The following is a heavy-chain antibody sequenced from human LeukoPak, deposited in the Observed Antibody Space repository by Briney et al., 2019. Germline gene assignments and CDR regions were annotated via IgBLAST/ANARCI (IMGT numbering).Heavy chain of an antibody. CDR1: GFTFSSYG. V-gene: IGHV3-30*02. Sequence: GGSLRLSCAASGFTFSSYGMHWVRQAPGKGLEWVAFIRYDGSNKYYADSVKGRFTISRDNSKNTLYLQMNSLRAEDTAVYYCARVRSTWIQLWLGSLDYWGQGTLVTVSS. CDR3: ARVRSTWIQLWLGSLDY. D-gene: IGHD5-18*01. J-gene: IGHJ4*02. CDR2: IRYDGSNK.